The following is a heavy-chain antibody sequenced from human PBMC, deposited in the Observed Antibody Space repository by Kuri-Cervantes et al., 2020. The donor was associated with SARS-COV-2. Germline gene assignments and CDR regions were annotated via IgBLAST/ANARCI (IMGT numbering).Heavy chain of an antibody. CDR1: GGTFSSYA. CDR3: ARDGELSGGAFDI. CDR2: IIPIFGTA. J-gene: IGHJ3*02. Sequence: SVKVSCKASGGTFSSYAISWVRQAPGQGLEWMGGIIPIFGTANYAQKFQGRVTMTRDTSTSTVYMELRSLRSDDTAVYYCARDGELSGGAFDIWGQGTMVTVSS. V-gene: IGHV1-69*05. D-gene: IGHD2-21*01.